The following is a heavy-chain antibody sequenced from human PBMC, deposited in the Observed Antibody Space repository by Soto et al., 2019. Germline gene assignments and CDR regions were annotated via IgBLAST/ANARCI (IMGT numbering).Heavy chain of an antibody. CDR2: SSGIGVST. V-gene: IGHV3-23*01. CDR3: AKDRGYSYGYLRC. J-gene: IGHJ4*02. D-gene: IGHD5-18*01. Sequence: GGPLRLACAASVFTFSRYAMTWVRNAPGKGLAWVSASSGIGVSTYYADAVKGRFTISRDNSKNTLYLQMNSLRAEDTAVYYCAKDRGYSYGYLRCWGQGTLVSVSS. CDR1: VFTFSRYA.